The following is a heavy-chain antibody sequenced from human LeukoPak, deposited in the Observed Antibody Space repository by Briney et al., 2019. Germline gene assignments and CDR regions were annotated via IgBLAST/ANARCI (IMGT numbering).Heavy chain of an antibody. D-gene: IGHD3-22*01. CDR2: INPNSGGT. CDR1: GYTFTGYY. CDR3: ARQMGCDSSGYYCGPNWFDP. Sequence: ASVKVSCKASGYTFTGYYMHWVRQAPGQGLEWMGWINPNSGGTNYAQKFQGRVTMTRDTSISTAYMELSRLRSDDTAVYYCARQMGCDSSGYYCGPNWFDPWGQGTLVTVSS. J-gene: IGHJ5*02. V-gene: IGHV1-2*02.